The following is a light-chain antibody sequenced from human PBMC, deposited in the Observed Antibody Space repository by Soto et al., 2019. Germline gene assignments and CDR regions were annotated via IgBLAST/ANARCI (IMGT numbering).Light chain of an antibody. CDR3: QQYHHWKT. CDR1: QNVNNQ. J-gene: IGKJ1*01. Sequence: EIVMTQSPGTLSVSPGERATLSCRASQNVNNQLAWYQQKPGQAPRLLIYLASTRATGVPVRFSGSGSGTEFTLTISSLQSEDFAVYYCQQYHHWKTFGQGTRWISN. V-gene: IGKV3-15*01. CDR2: LAS.